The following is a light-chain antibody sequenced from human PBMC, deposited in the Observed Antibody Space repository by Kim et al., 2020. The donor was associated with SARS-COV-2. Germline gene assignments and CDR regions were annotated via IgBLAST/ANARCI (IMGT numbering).Light chain of an antibody. CDR2: DAA. CDR1: QSVGGRN. Sequence: LSPGESATLSCRASQSVGGRNLAWYQQSPGQPPRLLIYDAATRSTGISSRFSGSWSGTDFTLTIDRLEPGDFAVYLCHQYGNLPYTFGQGTKLEI. CDR3: HQYGNLPYT. V-gene: IGKV3-20*01. J-gene: IGKJ2*01.